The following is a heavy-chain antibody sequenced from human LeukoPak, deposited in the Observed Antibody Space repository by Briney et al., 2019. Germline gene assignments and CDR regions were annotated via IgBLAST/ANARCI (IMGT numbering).Heavy chain of an antibody. Sequence: SETLSLTRALSGGSICRHLGSWLRPPAGGGLEWIGRIYARGSTNYNPSIKSRVIMTVDTTKNQSSLKLISVTAADTAVYYCARAARVTGTTYFDYWDWGNLVTVTS. D-gene: IGHD1-7*01. J-gene: IGHJ4*02. CDR2: IYARGST. CDR3: ARAARVTGTTYFDY. CDR1: GGSICRHL. V-gene: IGHV4-4*07.